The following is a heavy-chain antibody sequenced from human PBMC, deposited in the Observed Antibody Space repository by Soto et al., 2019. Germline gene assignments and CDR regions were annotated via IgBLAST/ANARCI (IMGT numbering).Heavy chain of an antibody. CDR3: ARHIDGSRKASFDY. Sequence: SETLSLTCTVSGGSISHYYWSWIRQPPGKGLEWIGYIHSSGSTNYNPSLNSRVTISVDTSKNQFSLNLSSVTAADTAVYFCARHIDGSRKASFDYWGQGTLVNVSS. D-gene: IGHD3-16*02. J-gene: IGHJ4*02. CDR1: GGSISHYY. CDR2: IHSSGST. V-gene: IGHV4-59*08.